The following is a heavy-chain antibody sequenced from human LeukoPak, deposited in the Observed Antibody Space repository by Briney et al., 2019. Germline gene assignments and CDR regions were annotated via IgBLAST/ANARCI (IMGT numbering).Heavy chain of an antibody. CDR2: IHYSGST. CDR1: GGSISSYY. J-gene: IGHJ5*02. Sequence: SETLSLTCTVPGGSISSYYWSWIRQPPGKGLEWIGYIHYSGSTNYNPSLKSRVTISVDTSKNQFSLKLSSVTAADTAVYYCARGVYSSSWSWFGPWGQGTLVTVSS. V-gene: IGHV4-59*01. CDR3: ARGVYSSSWSWFGP. D-gene: IGHD6-13*01.